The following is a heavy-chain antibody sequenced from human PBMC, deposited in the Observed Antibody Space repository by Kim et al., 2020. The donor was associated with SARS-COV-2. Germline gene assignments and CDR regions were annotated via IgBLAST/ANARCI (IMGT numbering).Heavy chain of an antibody. CDR1: GGSISSYY. CDR2: IYYSGST. D-gene: IGHD4-4*01. J-gene: IGHJ6*02. CDR3: ARADFYSGVYYGMDV. V-gene: IGHV4-59*13. Sequence: SETLSLTCTVSGGSISSYYWSWIRQPPGKGLEWIGYIYYSGSTNYNPSLKSRVTISVDTSKNQFSLKLSSVTAADTAVYYCARADFYSGVYYGMDVWGQGTTVTFSS.